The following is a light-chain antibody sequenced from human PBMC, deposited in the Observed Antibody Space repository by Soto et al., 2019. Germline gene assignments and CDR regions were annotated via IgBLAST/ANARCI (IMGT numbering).Light chain of an antibody. Sequence: QSVLTQPASVSGSPGQSITISCTGTSSDVGGYNYVSWYQQNPGKAHKHMIYDVSNRHSWVSNRFSGFKSGNTASLTISGHQAEDEDDYYWSSYTRSSTLYVVFAGGINLTVL. J-gene: IGLJ2*01. CDR2: DVS. V-gene: IGLV2-14*01. CDR1: SSDVGGYNY. CDR3: SSYTRSSTLYVV.